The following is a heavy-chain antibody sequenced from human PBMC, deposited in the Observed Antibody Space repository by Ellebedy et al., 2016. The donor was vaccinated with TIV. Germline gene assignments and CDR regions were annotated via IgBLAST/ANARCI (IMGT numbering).Heavy chain of an antibody. D-gene: IGHD1-26*01. CDR2: FDPEDGET. J-gene: IGHJ6*02. CDR1: GYSLTELS. CDR3: ATENSGSYLKPYNYYGMDV. V-gene: IGHV1-24*01. Sequence: AASVTVSCKVSGYSLTELSMHWVRQAPGKGLEWMGGFDPEDGETIYAQKFQGRVTMTEDTSTDKAYMELSSLRSEDTAVYYCATENSGSYLKPYNYYGMDVWGQGTTVTVSS.